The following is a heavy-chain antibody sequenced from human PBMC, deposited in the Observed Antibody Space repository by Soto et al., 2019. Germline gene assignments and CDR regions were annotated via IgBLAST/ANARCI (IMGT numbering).Heavy chain of an antibody. J-gene: IGHJ5*02. D-gene: IGHD3-3*01. V-gene: IGHV4-4*07. CDR2: IYSSWST. Sequence: QVHLQESGPGLVKPSETLSLTCTVSGGAINSYYWTWIRQPAGKGLEWIGRIYSSWSTKYNPSLQSRVTMSLDTSKNQFSLRLTSVTAADTAVYYCARGQRFSDWFDPWGQGTLVTVSS. CDR1: GGAINSYY. CDR3: ARGQRFSDWFDP.